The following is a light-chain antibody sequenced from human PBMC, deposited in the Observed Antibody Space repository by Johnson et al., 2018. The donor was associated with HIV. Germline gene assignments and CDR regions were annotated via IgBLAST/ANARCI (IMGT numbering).Light chain of an antibody. V-gene: IGLV1-51*02. CDR1: SSNIGNNY. CDR3: GTWGSSLSAGGG. Sequence: QSVLTQPPSVSAAPGQKVTISCSGSSSNIGNNYVSWYQQLPGTAPKLLIYENNKRPSGIPDRFSCSKSGTSATLGITGLQTGDEADYYCGTWGSSLSAGGGVGTGTKVTVL. CDR2: ENN. J-gene: IGLJ1*01.